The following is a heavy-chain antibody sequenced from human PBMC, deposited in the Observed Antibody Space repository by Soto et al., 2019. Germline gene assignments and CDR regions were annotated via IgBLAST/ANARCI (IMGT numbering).Heavy chain of an antibody. CDR1: GFTFDDYA. Sequence: EVQLVESGGGLVQPGRSLRLSCAASGFTFDDYAMQWVRQVPGKGLEWVSGISWNSINIGYADSVKGRFTISRDNAKNSLYLQMNSLRPEDTALYYCVKAPHGAVAALEGFDYWGQGTLVTVSS. CDR3: VKAPHGAVAALEGFDY. V-gene: IGHV3-9*01. D-gene: IGHD6-19*01. CDR2: ISWNSINI. J-gene: IGHJ4*02.